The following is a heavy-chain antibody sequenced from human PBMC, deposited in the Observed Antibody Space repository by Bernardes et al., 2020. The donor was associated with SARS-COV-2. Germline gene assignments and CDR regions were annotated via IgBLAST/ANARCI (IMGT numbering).Heavy chain of an antibody. CDR3: ARTYYDFWSGYGMDV. D-gene: IGHD3-3*01. CDR1: GYTFTVYY. V-gene: IGHV1-2*02. J-gene: IGHJ6*02. Sequence: ASAKVSCKASGYTFTVYYMHWVRQAPGQGLEWMGWINPNSGGTNYAQKFQGRVTMTRYTSISTAYMELSRLRSDDTAVYYCARTYYDFWSGYGMDVWGQGTTVTVSS. CDR2: INPNSGGT.